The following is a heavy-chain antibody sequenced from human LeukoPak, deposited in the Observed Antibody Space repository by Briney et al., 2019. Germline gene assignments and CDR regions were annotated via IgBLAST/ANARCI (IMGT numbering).Heavy chain of an antibody. CDR2: INHSGST. CDR1: GGSFSGYY. V-gene: IGHV4-34*01. D-gene: IGHD1-14*01. CDR3: ARAEKVFVSSFDY. Sequence: SETLSLTCAVYGGSFSGYYWSWIRQPPGKGLEWIGEINHSGSTNYNPSLKSRVTISVDTSKNQFSLKLSSVTAADTAVYYCARAEKVFVSSFDYWGQGTLVTVSS. J-gene: IGHJ4*02.